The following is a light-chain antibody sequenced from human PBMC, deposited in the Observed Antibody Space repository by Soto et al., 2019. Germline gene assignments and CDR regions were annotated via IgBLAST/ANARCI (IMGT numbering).Light chain of an antibody. V-gene: IGKV3-15*01. CDR2: GAS. Sequence: EIVMTQSPATLSVSPGERATLSCRASQSVSRNLAWYQQKPGQAPRLLIYGASTRATGIPDRFSGSGSGTDFTLTISRLEPEDFAVYYCQQYGSPITFGQGTRLEIK. CDR1: QSVSRN. J-gene: IGKJ5*01. CDR3: QQYGSPIT.